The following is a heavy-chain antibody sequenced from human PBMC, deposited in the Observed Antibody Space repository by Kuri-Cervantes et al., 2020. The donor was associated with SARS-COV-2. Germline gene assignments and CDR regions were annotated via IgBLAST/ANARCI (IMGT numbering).Heavy chain of an antibody. CDR1: AYSIRGGDY. Sequence: GSLRLSCSVSAYSIRGGDYWGWIRQPPGKGLEWIGHIYHRGTTYYNPSLRSRVTISLDTSKNQFSLNLTSVTASDTAVYYCARGGGRIALFDYWGQGTLVTVSS. J-gene: IGHJ4*02. V-gene: IGHV4-38-2*02. D-gene: IGHD6-13*01. CDR3: ARGGGRIALFDY. CDR2: IYHRGTT.